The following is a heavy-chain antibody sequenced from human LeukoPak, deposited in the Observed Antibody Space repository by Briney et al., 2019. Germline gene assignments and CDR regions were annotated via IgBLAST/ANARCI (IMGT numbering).Heavy chain of an antibody. Sequence: SETLSLTCTVSGDSMRSYFWSWIRQPPGKGLEWIGYIYYSGAINYNPFLKSRVTISVDTSKNQFSLKLSSVTAADTAVYYCARNLGQSEGDAFDIWGQGTMVTVSS. CDR3: ARNLGQSEGDAFDI. J-gene: IGHJ3*02. V-gene: IGHV4-59*01. CDR1: GDSMRSYF. CDR2: IYYSGAI.